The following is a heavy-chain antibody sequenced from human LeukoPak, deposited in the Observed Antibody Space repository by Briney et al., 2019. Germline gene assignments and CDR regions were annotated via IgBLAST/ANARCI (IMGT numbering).Heavy chain of an antibody. V-gene: IGHV3-33*01. CDR3: ARDRGAGIVGAVDY. D-gene: IGHD1-26*01. Sequence: PGGSLRLSCAASGFTVSTYGMHWVRQAPGKGLEWVAVIWYDGSNKYYADSVKGRFTISRDNAKNTLYLQMNSLRAEDTAVYYCARDRGAGIVGAVDYWGQGTLVTVSS. CDR1: GFTVSTYG. CDR2: IWYDGSNK. J-gene: IGHJ4*02.